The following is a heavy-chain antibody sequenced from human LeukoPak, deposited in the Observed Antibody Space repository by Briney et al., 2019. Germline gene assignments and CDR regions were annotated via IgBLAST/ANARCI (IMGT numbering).Heavy chain of an antibody. CDR3: AKNAHCQGYSYGGIDY. V-gene: IGHV3-30*18. D-gene: IGHD5-18*01. CDR1: GFTFSSYG. J-gene: IGHJ4*02. CDR2: ISYDGSDK. Sequence: GRSLRLSCAASGFTFSSYGMHWVRQAPGKGLEWVAVISYDGSDKYSADSVKGRFTISRDNSKNTLYLQMNSLRAEDTAVYYCAKNAHCQGYSYGGIDYWGQGTLVTVSS.